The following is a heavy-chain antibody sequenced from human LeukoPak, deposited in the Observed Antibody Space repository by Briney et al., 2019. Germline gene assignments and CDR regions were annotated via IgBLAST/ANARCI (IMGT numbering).Heavy chain of an antibody. J-gene: IGHJ4*02. CDR2: IFHTGTT. CDR3: AVLEGYYSGSGNYS. Sequence: SETLSLTCAVSGTSISNNNWWNWVRQPPGKGLEWVRDIFHTGTTNYNSSLKSRVTIFLDKSKNQFSLKLTSVTAADTAVYYCAVLEGYYSGSGNYSWGQGTLVTVSS. D-gene: IGHD3-10*01. CDR1: GTSISNNNW. V-gene: IGHV4-4*02.